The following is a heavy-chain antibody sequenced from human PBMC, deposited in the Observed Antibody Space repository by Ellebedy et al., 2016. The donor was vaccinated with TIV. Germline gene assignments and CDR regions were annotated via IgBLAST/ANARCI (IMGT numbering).Heavy chain of an antibody. D-gene: IGHD3-9*01. Sequence: MPSETLSLTCAVYGGSFSGYYWSWIRQPPGKGLEWIGYIYYSGSTYYNPSLKSRVTISVDTSKNQFSLKLSSVTAADTAVYYCARHENADFDWLLPLSQIFDYWGQGTLVTVSS. V-gene: IGHV4-59*08. CDR2: IYYSGST. J-gene: IGHJ4*02. CDR1: GGSFSGYY. CDR3: ARHENADFDWLLPLSQIFDY.